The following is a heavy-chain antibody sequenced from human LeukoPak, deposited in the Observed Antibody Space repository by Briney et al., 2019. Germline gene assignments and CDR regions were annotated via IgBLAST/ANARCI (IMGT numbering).Heavy chain of an antibody. J-gene: IGHJ4*02. D-gene: IGHD3-22*01. V-gene: IGHV4-4*07. Sequence: SETLSLTCTVSGGSISNYYWSWIRQPAGKGLEWIRRIYTSGSTNYNPSLKSRVTMSVDTSKNQFSLKLNSVTAADTAVYYCARDDYDSSGPHYFDYWGQGTLVTVSS. CDR3: ARDDYDSSGPHYFDY. CDR2: IYTSGST. CDR1: GGSISNYY.